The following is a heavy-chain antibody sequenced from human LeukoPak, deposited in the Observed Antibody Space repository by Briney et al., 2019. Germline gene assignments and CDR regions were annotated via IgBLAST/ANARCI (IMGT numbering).Heavy chain of an antibody. J-gene: IGHJ4*02. CDR3: ANLNYYDSSMED. Sequence: GGSLRLSCAASGFTFSSYAMSWVRQAPGKGLEWVSAISGRGGSTYYADSVKGRFTISRDNSKNTLYLQMNSLRAEDTAVYYCANLNYYDSSMEDWGQGTLVTVSS. CDR1: GFTFSSYA. D-gene: IGHD3-22*01. V-gene: IGHV3-23*01. CDR2: ISGRGGST.